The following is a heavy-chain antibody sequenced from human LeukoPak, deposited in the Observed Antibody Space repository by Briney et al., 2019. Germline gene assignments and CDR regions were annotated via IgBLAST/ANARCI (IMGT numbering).Heavy chain of an antibody. J-gene: IGHJ4*02. D-gene: IGHD2-8*01. CDR2: IKSKTEGGTT. CDR1: GFTFSNAW. V-gene: IGHV3-15*01. CDR3: TTLNAVPITDY. Sequence: GGSLRLSCAASGFTFSNAWMSWVRLAPGKGLGWVGCIKSKTEGGTTDYGAPVKGRFTISRDDSKTTLYLQMNSLKTEDTAVYYCTTLNAVPITDYWGQGTLVTVSS.